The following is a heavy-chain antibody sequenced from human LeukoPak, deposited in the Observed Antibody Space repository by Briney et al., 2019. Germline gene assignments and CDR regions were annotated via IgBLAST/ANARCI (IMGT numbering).Heavy chain of an antibody. D-gene: IGHD3-22*01. CDR2: INSDGSST. CDR1: GFTFSSYW. CDR3: ARIVVPDYYDSSGYHYYDY. J-gene: IGHJ4*02. V-gene: IGHV3-74*01. Sequence: GGSLRLSCAASGFTFSSYWMHWVRQAPGKGLVWVSRINSDGSSTSYADSVKGRFTISRDNAKNTLYLQMNSLRAEDTAVYYCARIVVPDYYDSSGYHYYDYWGQGTLVTASS.